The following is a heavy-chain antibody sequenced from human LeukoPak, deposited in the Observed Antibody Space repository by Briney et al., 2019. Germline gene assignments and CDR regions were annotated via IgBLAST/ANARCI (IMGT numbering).Heavy chain of an antibody. CDR2: INSDGSST. D-gene: IGHD2-15*01. Sequence: GGSLRLSCAASGFIFSSYGMSWVRQAPGKGLVWVSRINSDGSSTSYADSVKGRFTISRDNAKNTLYLQMNSLRAEDTAVYYCASLVVLGYCSGGSCYTQSTPDDYWGQGTLVTVSS. J-gene: IGHJ4*02. CDR1: GFIFSSYG. V-gene: IGHV3-74*01. CDR3: ASLVVLGYCSGGSCYTQSTPDDY.